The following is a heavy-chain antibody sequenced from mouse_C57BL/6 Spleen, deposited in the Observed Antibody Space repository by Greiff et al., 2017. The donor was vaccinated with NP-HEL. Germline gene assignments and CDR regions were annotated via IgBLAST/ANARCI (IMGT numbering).Heavy chain of an antibody. CDR2: INPNNGGT. J-gene: IGHJ3*01. V-gene: IGHV1-26*01. Sequence: VQLQQSGPELVKPGASVKISCKASGYTFTDYYMNWVKQSHGKSLEWIGDINPNNGGTSYNQKFKGKATLTVDKSSSTAYMELRSLTSEDSAVYYCASSHDYSQAWFAYWGQGTLVTVSA. CDR3: ASSHDYSQAWFAY. CDR1: GYTFTDYY. D-gene: IGHD2-4*01.